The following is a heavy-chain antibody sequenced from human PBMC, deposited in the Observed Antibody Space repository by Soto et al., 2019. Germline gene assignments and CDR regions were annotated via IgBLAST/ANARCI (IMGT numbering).Heavy chain of an antibody. J-gene: IGHJ4*02. CDR1: GWSFSDHY. D-gene: IGHD1-26*01. CDR3: ARGISVKVGDQTDALDKFYFDS. V-gene: IGHV4-34*01. Sequence: QVQLQQWGAGLLKPSETLSLTCAVYGWSFSDHYWSWIRQPPGKGLEWVGEVNHCGSTNYKPSLNSRVTISADTAKNQFSLKLRSVTAAGTAVYYCARGISVKVGDQTDALDKFYFDSWGRGTLVTVSS. CDR2: VNHCGST.